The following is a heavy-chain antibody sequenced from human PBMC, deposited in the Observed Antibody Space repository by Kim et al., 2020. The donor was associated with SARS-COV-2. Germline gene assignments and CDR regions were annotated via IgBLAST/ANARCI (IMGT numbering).Heavy chain of an antibody. J-gene: IGHJ4*02. Sequence: ASVKVSCKASGYTFTSYGISWVRQAPGQGLEWMGWISAYNGNTNYAQKLQGRVTMTTDTSTSTAYMELRSLRSDDTAVYYCARGFTWFGQTNPLFDYWGQGTLVTVSS. CDR2: ISAYNGNT. CDR3: ARGFTWFGQTNPLFDY. D-gene: IGHD3-10*01. V-gene: IGHV1-18*01. CDR1: GYTFTSYG.